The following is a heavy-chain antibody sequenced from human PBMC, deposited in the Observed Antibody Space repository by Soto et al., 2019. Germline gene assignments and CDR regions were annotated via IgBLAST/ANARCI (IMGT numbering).Heavy chain of an antibody. J-gene: IGHJ6*02. Sequence: SETLSLTCTVSGDSIITDDFYWVWVRQRPGEGLEWIGYIDHSGSTYYNPSLGRRVSMSLDTSKNQFSLNLNSVTSADTAVYYCTRDSPPPPYFSYYGMDVWGQGTTVTVSS. V-gene: IGHV4-31*03. CDR3: TRDSPPPPYFSYYGMDV. CDR2: IDHSGST. CDR1: GDSIITDDFY.